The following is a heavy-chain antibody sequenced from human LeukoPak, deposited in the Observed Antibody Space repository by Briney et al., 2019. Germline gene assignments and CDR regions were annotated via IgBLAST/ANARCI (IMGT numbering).Heavy chain of an antibody. CDR3: AKGDSSGWYGGDAFDI. CDR2: ISWNSGSI. J-gene: IGHJ3*02. Sequence: GGSLRLSCAASGFTFDDYAMYWVRQAPGKGLEWVSGISWNSGSIGYADSVKGRFTISRDNAKNSLYLQMNSLRAEDMALYYCAKGDSSGWYGGDAFDIWGQGTMVTVSS. D-gene: IGHD6-19*01. V-gene: IGHV3-9*03. CDR1: GFTFDDYA.